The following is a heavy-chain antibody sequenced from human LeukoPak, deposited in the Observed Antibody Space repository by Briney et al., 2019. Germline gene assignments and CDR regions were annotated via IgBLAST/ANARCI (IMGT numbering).Heavy chain of an antibody. CDR1: GFTVSSNY. D-gene: IGHD2-21*02. V-gene: IGHV3-53*01. CDR2: IYSGGST. CDR3: ARVWRGELAYCGGDCYHFDY. Sequence: GGSLRLPCAASGFTVSSNYMSWVRQAPGKGLEWVSVIYSGGSTYYADSVKGRFTISRDNSKNTLYLQMNSLRAEDTAVYYCARVWRGELAYCGGDCYHFDYWGQGTLVTVSS. J-gene: IGHJ4*02.